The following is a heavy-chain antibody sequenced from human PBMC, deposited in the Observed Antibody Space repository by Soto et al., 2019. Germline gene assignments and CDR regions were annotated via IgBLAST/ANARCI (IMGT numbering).Heavy chain of an antibody. CDR3: ARSLPGLIPSSDGVFDY. D-gene: IGHD2-2*02. Sequence: ASETLSLTCAVSGGSISSGGYSWSWIRQPPGKGLEWVGYIYHSGSTYYNPSLKSRVTISVDRSKNLFSLKLSSVTAADTAVYYCARSLPGLIPSSDGVFDYWGQGTLVTVSS. V-gene: IGHV4-30-2*01. CDR2: IYHSGST. J-gene: IGHJ4*02. CDR1: GGSISSGGYS.